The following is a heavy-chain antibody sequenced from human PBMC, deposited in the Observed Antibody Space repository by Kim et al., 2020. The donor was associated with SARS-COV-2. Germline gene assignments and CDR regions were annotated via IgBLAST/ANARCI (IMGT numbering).Heavy chain of an antibody. V-gene: IGHV4-39*01. D-gene: IGHD3-10*01. CDR3: ARHSLWRNWFDP. Sequence: SETLSLTCDVSGDSISSNSHCWGWVRQPPGKGLEWIATIYYSGNTYYSPSLKSRVTISVDTSKNQFSLKLSSVTAADTAVYYCARHSLWRNWFDPWGQGTLVTVSS. CDR2: IYYSGNT. CDR1: GDSISSNSHC. J-gene: IGHJ5*02.